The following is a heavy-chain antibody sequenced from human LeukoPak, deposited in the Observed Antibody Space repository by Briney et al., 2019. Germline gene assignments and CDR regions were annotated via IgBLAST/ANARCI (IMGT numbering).Heavy chain of an antibody. D-gene: IGHD3-10*01. J-gene: IGHJ6*03. CDR3: ASHGSGSTLYYYYMDV. Sequence: GGSLRLSCAASGFTFSSYEMNWVRQAPGKGLEWVSYISSSGSTIYYADSVKGRFTISRDNSKNTLYLQMNSLRAEDTAVYCCASHGSGSTLYYYYMDVWGKGTTVTVSS. CDR1: GFTFSSYE. CDR2: ISSSGSTI. V-gene: IGHV3-48*03.